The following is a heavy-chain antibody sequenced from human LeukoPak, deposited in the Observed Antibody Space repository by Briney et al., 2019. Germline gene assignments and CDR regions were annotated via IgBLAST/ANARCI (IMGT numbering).Heavy chain of an antibody. Sequence: PSETLSLTCSVSGGSINNYYWNWIRQPAGKGLEWIGRINTSGSTNYNPSLESRATMSVDTSKNQFSLKLSSVTAADTAVYYCARERDTVNWFDPWGQGTLVTVSS. CDR1: GGSINNYY. CDR3: ARERDTVNWFDP. V-gene: IGHV4-4*07. D-gene: IGHD4-17*01. J-gene: IGHJ5*02. CDR2: INTSGST.